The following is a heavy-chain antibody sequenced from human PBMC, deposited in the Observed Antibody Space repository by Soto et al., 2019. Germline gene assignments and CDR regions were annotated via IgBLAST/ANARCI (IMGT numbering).Heavy chain of an antibody. Sequence: ASVKVSCKASGYTFTSYAMHWVRQAPGQRLEWMGWINAGNGNTKYSQKFQGRVTITRETSASTAYMELSSLRSEDTAVYYCARDKYYASRGYPNAFDIWGQGTMVTVSS. CDR2: INAGNGNT. CDR3: ARDKYYASRGYPNAFDI. D-gene: IGHD3-22*01. CDR1: GYTFTSYA. V-gene: IGHV1-3*01. J-gene: IGHJ3*02.